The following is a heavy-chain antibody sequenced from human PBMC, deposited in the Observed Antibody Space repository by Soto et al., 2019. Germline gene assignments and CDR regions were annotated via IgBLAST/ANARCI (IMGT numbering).Heavy chain of an antibody. CDR3: AKDLIRGDGYVDFDH. CDR2: IYAGGGTR. D-gene: IGHD3-10*01. J-gene: IGHJ4*02. V-gene: IGHV3-23*04. Sequence: EVQLVESGGDLVQPGGSLRLSCTASGFIFGNYAMFWVRQAAGKGLEWVSTIYAGGGTRHYADSVKGRFIISRDNSKNTLFLEMNSLTAEDTALYFCAKDLIRGDGYVDFDHWGQGTLVTVSS. CDR1: GFIFGNYA.